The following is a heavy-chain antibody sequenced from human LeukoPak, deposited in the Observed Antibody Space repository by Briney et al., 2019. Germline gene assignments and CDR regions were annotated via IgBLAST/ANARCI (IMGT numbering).Heavy chain of an antibody. J-gene: IGHJ4*02. CDR3: ARAGQQWLRPYYFDY. Sequence: ASVKVSCKTSGYTFTGYDIHWVRQAPGQGLEWMGWINSKSADTTYAQKFQGRVTMTRDTSITTAYMELSRLRSDDTAVYYCARAGQQWLRPYYFDYWGQGTLVTVSS. D-gene: IGHD6-19*01. CDR2: INSKSADT. V-gene: IGHV1-2*02. CDR1: GYTFTGYD.